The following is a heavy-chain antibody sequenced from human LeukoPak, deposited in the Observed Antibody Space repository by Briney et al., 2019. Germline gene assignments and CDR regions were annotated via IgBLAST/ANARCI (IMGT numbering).Heavy chain of an antibody. V-gene: IGHV4-61*05. CDR3: ARGYDYGDD. CDR2: IYYSGST. Sequence: SETLSLTCTVSGGSISSSSYYWGWIRQPPGKGLEWIGYIYYSGSTNYNPSLKSRVTISVDTSKNQFSLKLSSVTAADTAVYYCARGYDYGDDWGQGTLVTVSS. J-gene: IGHJ4*02. D-gene: IGHD6-13*01. CDR1: GGSISSSSYY.